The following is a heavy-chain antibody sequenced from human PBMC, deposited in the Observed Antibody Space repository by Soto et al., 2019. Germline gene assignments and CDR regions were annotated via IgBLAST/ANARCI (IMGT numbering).Heavy chain of an antibody. CDR2: ISAYNGNT. Sequence: QVQLVQSGAEVKKPGASVKVSCKASGYTFTSYGISWVRQAPGQGLEWMGWISAYNGNTNYAQKLQGRVTMTTDTSTSTAYMELRSLRSDDTAVYYCARGVAVRGPEDYYYYYGMDVWGQGTTVTVSS. D-gene: IGHD6-19*01. CDR3: ARGVAVRGPEDYYYYYGMDV. CDR1: GYTFTSYG. J-gene: IGHJ6*02. V-gene: IGHV1-18*04.